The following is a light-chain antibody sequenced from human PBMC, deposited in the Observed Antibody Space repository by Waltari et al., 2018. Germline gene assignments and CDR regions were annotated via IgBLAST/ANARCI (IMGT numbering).Light chain of an antibody. J-gene: IGLJ2*01. V-gene: IGLV3-1*01. CDR2: QDT. CDR3: QAWDSSTAVV. Sequence: SYELTQPPSVSVSPGQTASITCSGDKLGNKYASWYQQKPGQSPVLVIYQDTKRPSGIPGRFSGSNSGNTATLTISGTQAMDEADYYCQAWDSSTAVVFGGGAKLTVL. CDR1: KLGNKY.